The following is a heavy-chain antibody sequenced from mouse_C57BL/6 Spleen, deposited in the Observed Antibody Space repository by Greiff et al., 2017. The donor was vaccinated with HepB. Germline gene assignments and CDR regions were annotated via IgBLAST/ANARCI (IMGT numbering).Heavy chain of an antibody. V-gene: IGHV5-4*01. CDR1: GFTFSSYA. Sequence: EVHLVESGGGLVKPGGSLKLSCAASGFTFSSYAMSWVRQTPEKRLEWVATISDGGSYTYYPDNVKGRFTISRDNAKNNLYLQMSHLKSEDTAMYYCARGWGLRPYFDYWGQGTTLTVSS. CDR2: ISDGGSYT. D-gene: IGHD2-4*01. J-gene: IGHJ2*01. CDR3: ARGWGLRPYFDY.